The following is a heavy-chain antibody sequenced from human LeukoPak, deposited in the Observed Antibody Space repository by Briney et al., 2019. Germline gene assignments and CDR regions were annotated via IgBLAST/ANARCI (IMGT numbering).Heavy chain of an antibody. D-gene: IGHD6-13*01. V-gene: IGHV3-30*18. J-gene: IGHJ6*02. CDR3: AKKGTIPAAGRKDYYYHGFDL. CDR1: GFTFSTYA. CDR2: ISSGGSDK. Sequence: GGSLRLSCAASGFTFSTYAVHWVRQAPGKGLEWVAVISSGGSDKYHAGSVKGRFTISRDNSKNTLYLQMDSLRAEDTAVYYCAKKGTIPAAGRKDYYYHGFDLWGQRTTVTVPS.